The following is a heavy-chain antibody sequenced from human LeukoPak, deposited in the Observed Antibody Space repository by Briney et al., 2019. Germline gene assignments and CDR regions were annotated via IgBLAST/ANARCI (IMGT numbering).Heavy chain of an antibody. CDR2: IYYSGST. V-gene: IGHV4-31*03. CDR3: AREGRYDFWSGSPPGWFDP. J-gene: IGHJ5*02. CDR1: GGSISSGGYY. D-gene: IGHD3-3*01. Sequence: PSETLSLTCTVSGGSISSGGYYWSWIRQHPGTGLEWIGYIYYSGSTYYNPSLKSRVTISVDTSKNQFSLKLSSVTAADTAVYYCAREGRYDFWSGSPPGWFDPWGQGTLVTVSP.